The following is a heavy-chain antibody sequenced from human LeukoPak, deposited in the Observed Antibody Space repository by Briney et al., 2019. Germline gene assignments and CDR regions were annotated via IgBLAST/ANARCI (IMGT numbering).Heavy chain of an antibody. D-gene: IGHD2-2*01. V-gene: IGHV3-23*01. CDR3: AREGVHCSSTSCYDY. J-gene: IGHJ4*02. Sequence: GGSLRLSCAASGFTFSSYAMTWVRQAPGKGLEWVSSTIGSGGRTDYADSVKGRFTISRDNSKNTLYLQMNSLRAEDTAVYYCAREGVHCSSTSCYDYWGQGTLVTVSS. CDR2: TIGSGGRT. CDR1: GFTFSSYA.